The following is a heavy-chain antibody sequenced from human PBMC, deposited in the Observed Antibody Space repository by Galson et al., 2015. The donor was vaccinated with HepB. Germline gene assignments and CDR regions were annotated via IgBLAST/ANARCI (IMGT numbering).Heavy chain of an antibody. CDR2: ISYDGENK. CDR1: GFTFSSFA. J-gene: IGHJ5*01. V-gene: IGHV3-30*04. D-gene: IGHD3-22*01. Sequence: SLRLSCAASGFTFSSFAMHWVRRAPGKGLEWVAVISYDGENKKFADSVKGRFTISRDNTNNTLYLHLDSPSADDTAMYFCARDTDYYFGTGTYLDSWGQGTLVTVSS. CDR3: ARDTDYYFGTGTYLDS.